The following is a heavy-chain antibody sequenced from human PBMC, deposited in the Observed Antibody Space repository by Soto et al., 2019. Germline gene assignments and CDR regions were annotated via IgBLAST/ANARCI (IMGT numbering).Heavy chain of an antibody. D-gene: IGHD6-13*01. J-gene: IGHJ2*01. V-gene: IGHV1-69*08. CDR1: GGTFSSYT. CDR2: IIPILGIA. Sequence: QVQLVQSGAEVKKPGSSVKVSCKASGGTFSSYTISWVRQAPGQGLEWMGRIIPILGIANYAQKFQGRVKITADKSTSTAYMELSSLRSEDTAVYYCARDPGSSSWYGDWYFDLWGRGTLVTVSS. CDR3: ARDPGSSSWYGDWYFDL.